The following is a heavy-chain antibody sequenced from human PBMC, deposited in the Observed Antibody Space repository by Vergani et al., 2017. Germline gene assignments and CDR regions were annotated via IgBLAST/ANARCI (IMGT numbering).Heavy chain of an antibody. J-gene: IGHJ6*02. CDR2: IIPIFGTA. Sequence: QVQLVQSGAEVKKPGSSVKVSCKASGGTFSSYAISWVRQAPGQGLEWMGRIIPIFGTANYAQKFQGRVTITADESTSTANMELSSLRSEDTAVYYCARDIAVAGTYYYGMDVWSQGTTVTVSS. D-gene: IGHD6-19*01. CDR1: GGTFSSYA. CDR3: ARDIAVAGTYYYGMDV. V-gene: IGHV1-69*13.